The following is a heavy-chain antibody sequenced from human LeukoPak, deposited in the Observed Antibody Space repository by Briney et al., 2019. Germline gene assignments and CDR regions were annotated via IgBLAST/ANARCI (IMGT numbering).Heavy chain of an antibody. CDR1: GGSISSSTDY. CDR3: AKSRVLRYFDWGNRRHPAYFDY. Sequence: PSETLPLTCTVSGGSISSSTDYWGWIRRPPGKGLEWIGNIYYSGPTYYNPSLKSRVTISVDKSKNQFSLKLSSVTAADTAVYYCAKSRVLRYFDWGNRRHPAYFDYWGQGTLVTVSS. J-gene: IGHJ4*02. D-gene: IGHD3-9*01. V-gene: IGHV4-39*07. CDR2: IYYSGPT.